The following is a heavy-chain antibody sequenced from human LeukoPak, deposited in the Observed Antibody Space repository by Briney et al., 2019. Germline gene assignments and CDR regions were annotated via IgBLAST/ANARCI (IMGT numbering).Heavy chain of an antibody. Sequence: PSETLPLTCTVSGGSISSYCWSWIRQPPGKGLEWIGYIYYSGSTNYNPSLKSRVTISVDTSKNQFSLKLSSVTAADTAVYYCARVTAMVTPFFDYWGQGTLVTVSS. J-gene: IGHJ4*02. D-gene: IGHD5-18*01. V-gene: IGHV4-59*01. CDR3: ARVTAMVTPFFDY. CDR2: IYYSGST. CDR1: GGSISSYC.